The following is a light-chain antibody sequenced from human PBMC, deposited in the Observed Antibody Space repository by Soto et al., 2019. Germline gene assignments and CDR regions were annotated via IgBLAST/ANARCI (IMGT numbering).Light chain of an antibody. V-gene: IGKV1-27*01. J-gene: IGKJ1*01. CDR3: QNYNRAPWT. CDR2: GAS. Sequence: DIQMTQSPSSLSASVGDRVTITCRASEDISNYLAWYQQKPGKVPKLLIYGASTLQSGVPSRFSGSGSGTDFTLTISSLQTEDVANYYGQNYNRAPWTFGQGTKVESK. CDR1: EDISNY.